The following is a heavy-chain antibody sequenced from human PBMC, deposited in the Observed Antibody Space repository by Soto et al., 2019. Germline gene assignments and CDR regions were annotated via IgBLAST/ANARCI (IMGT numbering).Heavy chain of an antibody. D-gene: IGHD5-18*01. V-gene: IGHV4-4*07. CDR2: IFSSGST. J-gene: IGHJ4*02. Sequence: PSETLSLTCTVSGGSINTFYWSWVRQPAGKGLERIGRIFSSGSTSFNPSLESRVAMSVDTSKNHFSLNLSSVTAADMAVYYCASEGSYRAYNFAHGIQLWSFEFWGRGALVAASS. CDR1: GGSINTFY. CDR3: ASEGSYRAYNFAHGIQLWSFEF.